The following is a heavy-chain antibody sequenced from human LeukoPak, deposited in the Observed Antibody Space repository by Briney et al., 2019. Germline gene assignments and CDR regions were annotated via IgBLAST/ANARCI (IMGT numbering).Heavy chain of an antibody. CDR1: GGTFNSFA. D-gene: IGHD3-22*01. CDR3: ARMKYFDSTGYSHAEYFQH. V-gene: IGHV1-69*04. J-gene: IGHJ1*01. Sequence: GSSAKVSCKASGGTFNSFAISWVRQAPGQGLDWVGRIIPLLGTPDYAQKFQGRVTITSDKYTGTAYIELSSLRSEDTAMYYCARMKYFDSTGYSHAEYFQHWGQGTLVIVSS. CDR2: IIPLLGTP.